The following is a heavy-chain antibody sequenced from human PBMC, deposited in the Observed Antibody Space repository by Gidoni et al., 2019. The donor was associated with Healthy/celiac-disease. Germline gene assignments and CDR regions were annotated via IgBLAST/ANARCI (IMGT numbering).Heavy chain of an antibody. Sequence: WIGSIYYSGSTYYNPSLKSRVTISVDTSKNQFSLKLSSVTAADTAVYYCARLRSHYEYVWGSYNFDYWGQGTLVTVSS. D-gene: IGHD3-16*01. CDR2: IYYSGST. CDR3: ARLRSHYEYVWGSYNFDY. J-gene: IGHJ4*02. V-gene: IGHV4-39*01.